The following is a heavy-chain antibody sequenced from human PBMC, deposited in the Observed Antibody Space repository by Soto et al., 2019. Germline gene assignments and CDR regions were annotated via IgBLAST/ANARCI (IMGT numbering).Heavy chain of an antibody. CDR2: IIPIFGTA. CDR1: GGTFSSYA. Sequence: SVKVSCKASGGTFSSYAISWVRQAPGQGLEWMGGIIPIFGTANYAQKFQGRVTITADESTSTAYMELSSLRSEDTAVYYCAPRGLGSSYSSSSGGMDVWGQGTTVTVSS. CDR3: APRGLGSSYSSSSGGMDV. J-gene: IGHJ6*02. D-gene: IGHD6-6*01. V-gene: IGHV1-69*13.